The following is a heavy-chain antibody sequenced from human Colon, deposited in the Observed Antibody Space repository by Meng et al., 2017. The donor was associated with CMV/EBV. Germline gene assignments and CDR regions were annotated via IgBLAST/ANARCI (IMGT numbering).Heavy chain of an antibody. CDR3: AKVLGEYTDGLGTKEIDY. J-gene: IGHJ4*02. D-gene: IGHD3-10*01. CDR1: GFTFNTYG. V-gene: IGHV3-30*02. Sequence: GESLKISCAASGFTFNTYGMHWVRQAPGKGLEWVAFIRFEGSDKYYTDSVKGRFTISRDNSKNTLSLQMNSLRAEDTAVYYCAKVLGEYTDGLGTKEIDYWGQGTLVTVSS. CDR2: IRFEGSDK.